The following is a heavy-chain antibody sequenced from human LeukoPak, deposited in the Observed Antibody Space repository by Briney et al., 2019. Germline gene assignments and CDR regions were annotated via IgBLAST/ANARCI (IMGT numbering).Heavy chain of an antibody. V-gene: IGHV3-9*01. CDR3: AKAYCSSTSCPLNYFDY. D-gene: IGHD2-2*01. J-gene: IGHJ4*02. Sequence: GGSLRLSCAASGFTFDDYAMHWVRQAPGKGLEWASGISWNSGSIGYADSVKGRFTISRDNSKNTLYLQMNSLRAEDTAVYYCAKAYCSSTSCPLNYFDYWGQGTLVTVSS. CDR1: GFTFDDYA. CDR2: ISWNSGSI.